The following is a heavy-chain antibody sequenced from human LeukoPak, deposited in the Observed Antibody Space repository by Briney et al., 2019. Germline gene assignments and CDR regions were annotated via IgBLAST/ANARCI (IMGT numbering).Heavy chain of an antibody. CDR3: ARWTDEYNWFDP. CDR2: IYYRVST. D-gene: IGHD3/OR15-3a*01. Sequence: PSETLSLTCTVSVGSISSSSYYWGWIRQPPGKGLEWIGSIYYRVSTYYNPSLTVRVLISVDTSKDQFSLKLSSVTAADTAVYYCARWTDEYNWFDPWGQGTLVTVSS. V-gene: IGHV4-39*07. CDR1: VGSISSSSYY. J-gene: IGHJ5*02.